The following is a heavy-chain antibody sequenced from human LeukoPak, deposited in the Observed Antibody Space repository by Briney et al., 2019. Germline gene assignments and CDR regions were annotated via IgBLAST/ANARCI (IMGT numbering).Heavy chain of an antibody. J-gene: IGHJ4*02. D-gene: IGHD2-2*01. CDR1: GGSISSSNYY. Sequence: SETLSLTCTVSGGSISSSNYYWDWIRQPPGKGLEWIGTIFYSGTTYYNPSLKSRVTISVDTSKNQFSLKPSSVTAADTAVYYCASSDIVVVPAAIGYWGQGTLVTVSS. V-gene: IGHV4-39*01. CDR3: ASSDIVVVPAAIGY. CDR2: IFYSGTT.